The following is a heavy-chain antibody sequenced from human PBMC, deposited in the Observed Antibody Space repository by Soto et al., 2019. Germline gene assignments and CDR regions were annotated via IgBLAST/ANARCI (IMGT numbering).Heavy chain of an antibody. V-gene: IGHV1-69*01. Sequence: QVQLVQSGAEVEKPGSSVMGSCKASGDSFSKYTVNWVRQAPRQGLEWMGGIIPRFGTTNYAPTLQDRVTITADESMNTVYMELSSLRSEDTALYYCARGRGLYNSGRSQLDSWGQGTLVTVSS. CDR2: IIPRFGTT. CDR3: ARGRGLYNSGRSQLDS. J-gene: IGHJ4*02. D-gene: IGHD1-26*01. CDR1: GDSFSKYT.